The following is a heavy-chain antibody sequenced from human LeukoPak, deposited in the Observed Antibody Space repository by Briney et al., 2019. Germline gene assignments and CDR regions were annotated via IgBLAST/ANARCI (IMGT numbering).Heavy chain of an antibody. CDR1: GFTFSDYY. Sequence: PGGSLRPSCAASGFTFSDYYMSWVRQAPGKGLEWVSAISGSGGSTYYADSVKGRFTISRDNSKNTLYLQMNSLRAEDTAVYYCAKDRGTVTTNVFDYWGQGTLVTVSS. J-gene: IGHJ4*02. V-gene: IGHV3-23*01. CDR2: ISGSGGST. D-gene: IGHD4-11*01. CDR3: AKDRGTVTTNVFDY.